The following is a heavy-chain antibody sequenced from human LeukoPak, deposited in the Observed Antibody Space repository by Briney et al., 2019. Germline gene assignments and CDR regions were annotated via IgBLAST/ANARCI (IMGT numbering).Heavy chain of an antibody. D-gene: IGHD3/OR15-3a*01. CDR1: GFTFSSYA. V-gene: IGHV3-23*01. Sequence: GGSLRLSCAASGFTFSSYAMSWVRQAPGKGLEWVSAISGSGGSTYYADSVKGRFTISRDNSKNTLYLQMNSLRAEDTAVYYCAKARGDWLPNGGYYVDVWGKGTTVTVSS. J-gene: IGHJ6*03. CDR2: ISGSGGST. CDR3: AKARGDWLPNGGYYVDV.